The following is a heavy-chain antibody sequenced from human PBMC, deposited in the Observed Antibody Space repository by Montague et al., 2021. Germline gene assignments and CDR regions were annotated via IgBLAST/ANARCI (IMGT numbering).Heavy chain of an antibody. CDR3: ARVFSSWYVGWFDP. CDR1: GASITSNIYY. Sequence: SETLSLTCTVSGASITSNIYYRGWIRQSPGEGLEWVGSIYYSGNSFYQPSLKSRITMAVDTSKNQFSLKLSSVTAADTAIYYCARVFSSWYVGWFDPWGQGTLVTVSS. CDR2: IYYSGNS. V-gene: IGHV4-39*07. J-gene: IGHJ5*02. D-gene: IGHD6-13*01.